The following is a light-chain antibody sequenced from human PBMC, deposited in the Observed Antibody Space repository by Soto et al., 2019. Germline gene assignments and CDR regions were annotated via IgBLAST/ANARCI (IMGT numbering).Light chain of an antibody. CDR3: CSYAGSYTYV. V-gene: IGLV2-11*01. J-gene: IGLJ1*01. CDR1: SSDVGGYNH. Sequence: QSVLTQPRSVSGSPGQSVTVSCTGTSSDVGGYNHVSWYQHHPGKAPKFMIYDVNKRPPGVPDRFSGSKSGNTASLTISGLQAEDEADYYCCSYAGSYTYVFGTGTKLTVL. CDR2: DVN.